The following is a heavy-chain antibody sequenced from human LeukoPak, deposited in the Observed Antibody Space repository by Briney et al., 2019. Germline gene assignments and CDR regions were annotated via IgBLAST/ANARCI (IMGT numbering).Heavy chain of an antibody. J-gene: IGHJ6*02. CDR3: AKDISGYNGHRIPHGMDV. Sequence: GGSLRLSCAASGFTLDDYAMHWVRQAPGKGLEWVSGISWNSGAIGYTDSVKGRFIISRDNAKNSLYLQMNSLRAEDTALYYCAKDISGYNGHRIPHGMDVWGQGTTVTVSS. CDR2: ISWNSGAI. V-gene: IGHV3-9*01. D-gene: IGHD5-12*01. CDR1: GFTLDDYA.